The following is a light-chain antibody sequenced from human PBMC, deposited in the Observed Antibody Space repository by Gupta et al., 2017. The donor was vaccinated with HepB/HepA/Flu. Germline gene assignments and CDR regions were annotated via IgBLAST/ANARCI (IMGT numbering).Light chain of an antibody. CDR2: EVI. Sequence: QSALTQPPSASGSPGQSVTISCTGTSSDVGGYNYVSWYQQYPGKAPKLMIYEVIKRPSGVPDRFSGSKSGNTASLTVSGLQAEDEADYYCSSYAGSNIYVIFGGGTKLTVL. J-gene: IGLJ2*01. V-gene: IGLV2-8*01. CDR3: SSYAGSNIYVI. CDR1: SSDVGGYNY.